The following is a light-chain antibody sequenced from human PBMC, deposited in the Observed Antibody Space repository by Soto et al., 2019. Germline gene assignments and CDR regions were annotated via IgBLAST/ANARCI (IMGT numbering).Light chain of an antibody. CDR2: AVS. J-gene: IGKJ4*01. Sequence: DIQMTQSPSSLSASVGDRVTITCRASQGISNYLAWYQQKPGKVPELLIYAVSTLQSGVPSRFSGSASGTDFSLTISSLQPEDVATYYCHKYNHAPTFGGGTKVEIK. V-gene: IGKV1-27*01. CDR3: HKYNHAPT. CDR1: QGISNY.